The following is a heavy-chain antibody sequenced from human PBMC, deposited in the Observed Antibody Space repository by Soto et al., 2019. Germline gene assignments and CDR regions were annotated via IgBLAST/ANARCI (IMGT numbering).Heavy chain of an antibody. CDR3: ARLPIDIVVVPAAIFVAGYYYYMDV. J-gene: IGHJ6*03. CDR2: IYPGDSDT. CDR1: GYSFTSYR. D-gene: IGHD2-2*01. V-gene: IGHV5-51*01. Sequence: GESLKISCKGSGYSFTSYRIGWVRQMPGKGLEWMGIIYPGDSDTRYSPSFQGQVTISADKSISTAYLQWSSLKASDTAMYYCARLPIDIVVVPAAIFVAGYYYYMDVWGKGTTVTVSS.